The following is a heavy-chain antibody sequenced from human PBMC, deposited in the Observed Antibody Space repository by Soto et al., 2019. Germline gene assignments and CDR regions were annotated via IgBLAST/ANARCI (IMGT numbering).Heavy chain of an antibody. CDR2: ISYDGSNK. Sequence: PGGSLRLSCAASGFTFSSYGMHWVRQAPGKGLEWVAVISYDGSNKYYADSVKGRFTISRDNSKNTLYLQLNSLRAEDTAVYYCAQLGLMTFSHKHYFNHWGRGTLVTVSS. CDR3: AQLGLMTFSHKHYFNH. CDR1: GFTFSSYG. J-gene: IGHJ4*02. D-gene: IGHD3-16*01. V-gene: IGHV3-30*18.